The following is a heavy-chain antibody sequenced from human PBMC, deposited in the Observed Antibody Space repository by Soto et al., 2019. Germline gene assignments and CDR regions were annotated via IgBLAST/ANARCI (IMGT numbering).Heavy chain of an antibody. CDR3: AKDRSSSTYGLGFDF. Sequence: RLSCAASGFTFSDFYMSWIRQAPGKGLEWVSCISRSGSTMYHADSVKGRFTISRDNAKNSLYLQMNSLRAEDTAVYYCAKDRSSSTYGLGFDFWGQGALVTVSS. CDR2: ISRSGSTM. V-gene: IGHV3-11*01. D-gene: IGHD3-10*01. CDR1: GFTFSDFY. J-gene: IGHJ4*02.